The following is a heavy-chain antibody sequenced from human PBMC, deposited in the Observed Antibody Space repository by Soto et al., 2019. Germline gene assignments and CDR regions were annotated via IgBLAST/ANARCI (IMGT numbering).Heavy chain of an antibody. Sequence: QGQLVQSGAEVKKPGASVKVSCKASGYAFTRYGISWVRQAPGQGLEWMGWISGYNGDTKYAQKFQSRVTMTIDTSTTTTYMELRSLTSDATAVYYCAKNGQPPYYYNGMDVWGQGTTVTVSS. V-gene: IGHV1-18*01. D-gene: IGHD2-8*01. CDR1: GYAFTRYG. CDR3: AKNGQPPYYYNGMDV. J-gene: IGHJ6*02. CDR2: ISGYNGDT.